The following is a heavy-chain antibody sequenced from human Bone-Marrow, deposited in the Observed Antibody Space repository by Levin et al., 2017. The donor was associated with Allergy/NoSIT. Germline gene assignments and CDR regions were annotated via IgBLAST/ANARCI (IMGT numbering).Heavy chain of an antibody. D-gene: IGHD2-21*01. CDR1: GFTFSSYA. V-gene: IGHV3-23*01. J-gene: IGHJ1*01. CDR2: ISGSGGST. CDR3: AKQLLFQSVLEYFQH. Sequence: PGGSLRLSCAASGFTFSSYAMSWVRQAPGKGLEWVSAISGSGGSTYYADSVKGRFTISRDNSKNTLYLQMNSLRAEDTAVYYCAKQLLFQSVLEYFQHWGQGTLVTVSS.